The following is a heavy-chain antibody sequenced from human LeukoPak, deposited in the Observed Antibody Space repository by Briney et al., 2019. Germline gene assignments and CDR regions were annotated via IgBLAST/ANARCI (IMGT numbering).Heavy chain of an antibody. Sequence: ASVKVSCKASGYSFTTYGISWVRQAPGQGLEWMGWISANNNNTDNVQKLQGRVTMTTDTSTSTAYMELRSLRSDDTAVYYCASGFGWLAFDYWGQGTLVTVSS. CDR1: GYSFTTYG. D-gene: IGHD5-24*01. CDR2: ISANNNNT. J-gene: IGHJ4*02. CDR3: ASGFGWLAFDY. V-gene: IGHV1-18*01.